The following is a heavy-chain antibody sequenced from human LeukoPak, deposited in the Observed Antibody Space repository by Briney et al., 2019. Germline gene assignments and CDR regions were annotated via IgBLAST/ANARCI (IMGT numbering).Heavy chain of an antibody. D-gene: IGHD1-7*01. J-gene: IGHJ4*02. CDR2: ISSSSSYI. CDR3: AGRVTETTWSPDY. V-gene: IGHV3-21*01. Sequence: GGSLRLSCAASGFTFSSYGMHWVRQAPGKGLEWVSSISSSSSYIYYADSVKGRFTISRDNAKNSLYLQMNSLRAEDTAMYYCAGRVTETTWSPDYWGQGTLVTVSS. CDR1: GFTFSSYG.